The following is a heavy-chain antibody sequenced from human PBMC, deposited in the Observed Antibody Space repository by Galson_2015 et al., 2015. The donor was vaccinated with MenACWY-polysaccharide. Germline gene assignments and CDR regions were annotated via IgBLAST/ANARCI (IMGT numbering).Heavy chain of an antibody. J-gene: IGHJ4*02. CDR3: ASLGGMGYPYGPDY. D-gene: IGHD2-15*01. CDR1: GFTFSSYW. V-gene: IGHV3-74*01. Sequence: SLRLSCAASGFTFSSYWMHWVRQTPGEGLVWVSRISSEGTTISYADSVKGRFTVSRDNAKNTLYLQMNSLRVEDTAVYYCASLGGMGYPYGPDYWGQGTLVTVSS. CDR2: ISSEGTTI.